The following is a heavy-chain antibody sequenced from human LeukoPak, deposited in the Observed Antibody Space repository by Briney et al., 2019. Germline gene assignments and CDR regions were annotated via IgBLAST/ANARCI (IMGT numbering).Heavy chain of an antibody. V-gene: IGHV4-59*01. CDR2: IYYSGST. CDR3: ARDRYYGSGSYGWFDP. Sequence: SETLSLTCTVSGGSIGSYYWSWIRQPPGKGLEWIGYIYYSGSTNYNPSLKSRVTISVDTSKNQFSLKLSSVTAADTAVYYCARDRYYGSGSYGWFDPWGQGTLVTVSS. D-gene: IGHD3-10*01. CDR1: GGSIGSYY. J-gene: IGHJ5*02.